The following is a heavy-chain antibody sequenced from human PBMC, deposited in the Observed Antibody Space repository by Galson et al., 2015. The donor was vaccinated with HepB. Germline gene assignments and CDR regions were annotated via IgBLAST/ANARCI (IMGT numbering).Heavy chain of an antibody. D-gene: IGHD5-24*01. CDR3: AKARSTNAYKVFDF. J-gene: IGHJ4*02. V-gene: IGHV3-9*01. CDR2: IGWNGAYI. CDR1: GFTFDDFA. Sequence: SLRLYCAASGFTFDDFAIHWVRQTPGKGLEWVSGIGWNGAYIDYAASVKGRFAISRDNAKTYVNLRMDSLEAEDTALYYCAKARSTNAYKVFDFWSQGILVAVSS.